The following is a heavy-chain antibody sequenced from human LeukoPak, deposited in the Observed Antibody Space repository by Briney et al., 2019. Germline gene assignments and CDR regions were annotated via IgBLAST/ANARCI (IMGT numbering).Heavy chain of an antibody. V-gene: IGHV2-5*02. D-gene: IGHD6-13*01. CDR1: GFLLSTSGVG. J-gene: IGHJ4*02. CDR2: IYWDDDK. Sequence: ESGPTLVKPTQTLTLTCTFSGFLLSTSGVGVGWIRQPPGKALEWLALIYWDDDKRYSPSLKSRLTITKDTSKNQVVLTMTNMDPVDTATYYCAHSPGQGIAAAGMDYWGQGTLVTVSS. CDR3: AHSPGQGIAAAGMDY.